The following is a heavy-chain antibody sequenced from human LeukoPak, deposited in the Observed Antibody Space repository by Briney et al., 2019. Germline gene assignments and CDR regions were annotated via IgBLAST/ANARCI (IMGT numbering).Heavy chain of an antibody. V-gene: IGHV6-1*01. CDR3: ARVMITLGGVIAGLYYFDY. CDR2: TYYRSKWYN. Sequence: SQTLSLTCAISGDNVSSNSAAWNWIRQSPSRGLEWLGRTYYRSKWYNDYAVSVKSRITINPDTSKNQFSLQLNSVTPEDTAVYYCARVMITLGGVIAGLYYFDYWGQGTLVTVSS. CDR1: GDNVSSNSAA. D-gene: IGHD3-16*02. J-gene: IGHJ4*02.